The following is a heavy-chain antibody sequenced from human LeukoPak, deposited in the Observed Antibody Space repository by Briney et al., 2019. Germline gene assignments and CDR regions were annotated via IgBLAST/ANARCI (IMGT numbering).Heavy chain of an antibody. D-gene: IGHD6-13*01. CDR3: ARGRAAAAFFWFDP. V-gene: IGHV1-2*02. CDR2: INPNSGGT. J-gene: IGHJ5*02. Sequence: ASVKVSCKASGYTFTGYYMHWVRQAPGQGLEWMGWINPNSGGTNYAQKFQGRVTMTRDTSISTAYMELSRLRSDDTAVYYCARGRAAAAFFWFDPWGQGTLVTVSS. CDR1: GYTFTGYY.